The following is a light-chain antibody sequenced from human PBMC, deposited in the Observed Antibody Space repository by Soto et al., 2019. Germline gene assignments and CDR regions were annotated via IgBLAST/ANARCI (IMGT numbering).Light chain of an antibody. V-gene: IGKV3-20*01. J-gene: IGKJ1*01. CDR2: GAS. Sequence: EILLTQSPGTLSLSPGERATLSCRASQSVSSSYLAWYQQKPGQAPRVLIYGASNRATGIPDRFSGSGSGTDFTLTISRLEPEDFALYYCQQYGSSPKTFGQGTKVEIK. CDR1: QSVSSSY. CDR3: QQYGSSPKT.